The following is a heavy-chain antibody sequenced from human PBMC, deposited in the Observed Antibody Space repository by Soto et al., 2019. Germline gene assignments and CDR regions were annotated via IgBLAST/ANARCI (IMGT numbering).Heavy chain of an antibody. Sequence: EVQLLESGGGLVQPGGSLRLSCVVSGFTFNNYAMNWVRQAPGKGLEWVSGISASGGSTYYADSVKGRFTISRDSSKHTLYLQMNSLRVDDTAIYYCAIHFYYGSGSYYAVDYWGQGTLVTVSS. CDR2: ISASGGST. D-gene: IGHD3-10*01. CDR1: GFTFNNYA. J-gene: IGHJ4*02. CDR3: AIHFYYGSGSYYAVDY. V-gene: IGHV3-23*01.